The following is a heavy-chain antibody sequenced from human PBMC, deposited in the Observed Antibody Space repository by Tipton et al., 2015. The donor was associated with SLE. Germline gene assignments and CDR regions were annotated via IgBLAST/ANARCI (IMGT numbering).Heavy chain of an antibody. CDR1: GFSFSSYN. Sequence: SLRLSCAASGFSFSSYNMNWVRQAPGKGLEWVASISSSGSSIYYAESQKGRLTISRGNAKSALYLQINTLRHEDTAVYFCARDFSSSWYVGSYFDFWGQGTLVTVSS. CDR3: ARDFSSSWYVGSYFDF. D-gene: IGHD6-13*01. J-gene: IGHJ4*02. CDR2: ISSSGSSI. V-gene: IGHV3-21*06.